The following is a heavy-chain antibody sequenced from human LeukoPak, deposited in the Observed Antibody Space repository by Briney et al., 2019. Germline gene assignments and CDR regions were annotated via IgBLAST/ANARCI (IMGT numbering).Heavy chain of an antibody. CDR1: GFTFSSYW. CDR2: IKQDGSEK. V-gene: IGHV3-7*01. D-gene: IGHD1-26*01. CDR3: ASSGSYWILFDY. J-gene: IGHJ4*02. Sequence: GGSLRLSCAASGFTFSSYWMSWVRQAPGKGLEWVANIKQDGSEKYYVDSVKGRFTISRDNAKNSLFLQMNSLRAEDTAVYYCASSGSYWILFDYWGQGTLVTVSS.